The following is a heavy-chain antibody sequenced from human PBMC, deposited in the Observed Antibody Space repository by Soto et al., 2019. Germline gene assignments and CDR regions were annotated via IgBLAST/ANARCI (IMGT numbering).Heavy chain of an antibody. CDR3: ARDFTAGSTYSGPSYYAMDV. CDR2: IRYDGSNQ. Sequence: QVQLVESGGDVVQPGRPLRLSCAASGFTFSTYGMHWVRQAPGKGLEWVAGIRYDGSNQYYADSVKGQFTISRDNSKNTLYMQMDSLRADDTAVYYCARDFTAGSTYSGPSYYAMDVWGQGTKVIVSS. D-gene: IGHD1-26*01. V-gene: IGHV3-33*01. CDR1: GFTFSTYG. J-gene: IGHJ6*02.